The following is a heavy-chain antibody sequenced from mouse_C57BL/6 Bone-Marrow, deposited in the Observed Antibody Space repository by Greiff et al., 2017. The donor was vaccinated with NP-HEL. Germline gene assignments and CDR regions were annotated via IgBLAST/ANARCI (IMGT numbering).Heavy chain of an antibody. J-gene: IGHJ1*03. V-gene: IGHV1-19*01. Sequence: VQLKQSGPVLVKPVSSVPLPLKTSGYTFTDYYMNWVKQSHGKSLEWIGVINPYNGGTGYNQKIKGKATLTVDHSSSTAYMALNSLTSEDSSVYYCASSTMGYFDVWGTGTTVTVSS. CDR2: INPYNGGT. CDR3: ASSTMGYFDV. CDR1: GYTFTDYY. D-gene: IGHD2-1*01.